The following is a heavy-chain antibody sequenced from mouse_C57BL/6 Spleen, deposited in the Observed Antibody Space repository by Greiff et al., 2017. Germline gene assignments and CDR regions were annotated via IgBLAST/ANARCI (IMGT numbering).Heavy chain of an antibody. CDR2: INPNNGGT. D-gene: IGHD1-1*01. J-gene: IGHJ2*01. CDR1: GYTFTDYN. Sequence: VQLHQSGPELVKPGASVKIPCKASGYTFTDYNMDWVKQSHGKSLEWIGDINPNNGGTIYNQKFKGKATLTVDNSSSTAYMELRSLTAEDTAVYYCARSTTVVAPYFDYWGQGTTLTVSS. V-gene: IGHV1-18*01. CDR3: ARSTTVVAPYFDY.